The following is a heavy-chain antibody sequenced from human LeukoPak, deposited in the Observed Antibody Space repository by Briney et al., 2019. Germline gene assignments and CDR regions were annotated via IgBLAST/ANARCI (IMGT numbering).Heavy chain of an antibody. J-gene: IGHJ6*02. CDR3: ARGFVVVPAATYYFYYGMDV. CDR1: GGTFSSYA. V-gene: IGHV1-18*01. Sequence: ASVKVSCKASGGTFSSYAISWVRQAPGQGLEWMGWISAYNGNTNYAQKLQGRVTMTTDTSTSTAYMELRSLRSDDTAVYYCARGFVVVPAATYYFYYGMDVWGQGTTVTVSS. D-gene: IGHD2-2*01. CDR2: ISAYNGNT.